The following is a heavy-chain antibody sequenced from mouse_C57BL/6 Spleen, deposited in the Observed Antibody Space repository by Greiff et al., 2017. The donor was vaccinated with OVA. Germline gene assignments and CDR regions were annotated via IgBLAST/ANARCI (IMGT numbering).Heavy chain of an antibody. V-gene: IGHV6-6*01. Sequence: EVKLMESGGGLVQPGGSMKLSCAASGFTFSDAWMDWVRQSPEKGLEWVAEIRNKANNHATYYAESVKGRFTISRDDSKSSVYLQMNSLRAEDTGIYYCTPLWPYAMDYWGQGTSVTVSS. CDR2: IRNKANNHAT. CDR1: GFTFSDAW. CDR3: TPLWPYAMDY. D-gene: IGHD1-1*02. J-gene: IGHJ4*01.